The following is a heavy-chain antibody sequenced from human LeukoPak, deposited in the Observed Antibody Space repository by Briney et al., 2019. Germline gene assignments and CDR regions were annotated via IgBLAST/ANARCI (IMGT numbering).Heavy chain of an antibody. D-gene: IGHD2-8*01. V-gene: IGHV3-23*01. CDR2: ISDSGAIT. J-gene: IGHJ1*01. Sequence: GGSLRLSCAASGFTFSRYAMSWVRQAPGKGLEWVSTISDSGAITYYADSVKGRFTISRDNSKDNLYLQMNSLRVEDTAVYYCAKGDFKTGVDEFFHPWGQGTLVTVSS. CDR3: AKGDFKTGVDEFFHP. CDR1: GFTFSRYA.